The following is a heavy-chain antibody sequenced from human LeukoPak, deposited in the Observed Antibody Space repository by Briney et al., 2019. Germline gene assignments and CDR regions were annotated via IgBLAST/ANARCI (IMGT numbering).Heavy chain of an antibody. J-gene: IGHJ6*03. CDR1: GGTFSSYA. Sequence: ASVKVSCKASGGTFSSYAISWVRQAPGQGLEWMGGIIPIFGTVNYAQKFQGRVTITADESTSTAYMELSSLRSDDTAVYYCAREASLLYCSSTSCYHYYMDVWGKGTTVTVSS. D-gene: IGHD2-2*01. CDR3: AREASLLYCSSTSCYHYYMDV. CDR2: IIPIFGTV. V-gene: IGHV1-69*13.